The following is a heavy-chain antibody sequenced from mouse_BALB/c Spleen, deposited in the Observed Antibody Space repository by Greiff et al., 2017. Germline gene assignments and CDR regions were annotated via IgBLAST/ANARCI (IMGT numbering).Heavy chain of an antibody. V-gene: IGHV8-12*01. J-gene: IGHJ2*01. CDR2: IYWDDDK. Sequence: QVTLKVSGPGILQPSQTLSLTCSFSGFSLSTSGMGVSWIRQPSGKGLEWLAHIYWDDDKRYNPSLKSRLTISKDTSSNQVFLKITSVDTADTATYYCSRRIYDGYSYYFDYWGQGTTLTVSS. CDR3: SRRIYDGYSYYFDY. CDR1: GFSLSTSGMG. D-gene: IGHD2-3*01.